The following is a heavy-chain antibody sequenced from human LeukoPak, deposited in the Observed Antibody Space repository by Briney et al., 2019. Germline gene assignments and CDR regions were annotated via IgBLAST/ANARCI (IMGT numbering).Heavy chain of an antibody. CDR1: GGTFTSYA. J-gene: IGHJ3*01. D-gene: IGHD3-9*01. CDR3: ARSRYVAWLRYVDF. CDR2: IIPIFGTA. V-gene: IGHV1-69*01. Sequence: SVKVSCKASGGTFTSYAISWVRHAPGQGLEWMGGIIPIFGTANYAQKFQGRVTITADESTSTAYMELSSLRSEDTAVYICARSRYVAWLRYVDFWGQGRMVTVSS.